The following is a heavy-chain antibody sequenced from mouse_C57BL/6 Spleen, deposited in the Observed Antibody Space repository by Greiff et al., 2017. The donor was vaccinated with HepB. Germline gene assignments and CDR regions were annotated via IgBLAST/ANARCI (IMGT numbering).Heavy chain of an antibody. CDR1: GYTFTSYW. J-gene: IGHJ3*01. V-gene: IGHV1-55*01. Sequence: VQLQQSGAELVKPGASVKMSCKASGYTFTSYWITWVKQRPGQGLEWIGDIYPGSGSTNYNEKFKSKATLTVDTSSSPADMQLSSLTSEDSAVYYCARGPSRIKDWFAYWSQGTRVTVAA. CDR3: ARGPSRIKDWFAY. D-gene: IGHD2-4*01. CDR2: IYPGSGST.